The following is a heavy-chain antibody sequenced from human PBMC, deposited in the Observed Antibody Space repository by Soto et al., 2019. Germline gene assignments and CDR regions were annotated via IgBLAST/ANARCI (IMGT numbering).Heavy chain of an antibody. J-gene: IGHJ4*02. CDR3: ARVGAYFGEFDYFDY. CDR1: GFTFTNAW. V-gene: IGHV3-21*06. D-gene: IGHD3-10*01. Sequence: GGSLRLSCVASGFTFTNAWMSWVRQSRGGGLGWVCSSSSLSDRIYYGDSVLGRFTVSRGNAANSVYLQMDSLRAEDTAIYYCARVGAYFGEFDYFDYWGQGTPVTVSS. CDR2: SSSLSDRI.